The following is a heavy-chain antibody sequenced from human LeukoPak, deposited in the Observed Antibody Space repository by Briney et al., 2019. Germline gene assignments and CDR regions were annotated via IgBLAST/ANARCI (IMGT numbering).Heavy chain of an antibody. CDR3: SKDLEYTTHGYYFDY. J-gene: IGHJ4*02. Sequence: AGGSLRLSCTASGFTFRSYAINWLRQAPGKGLEWVSGIGAGGTFTYYADSVKGRFTIFRDNSRKTLYLQMNSLKAGDTAVYYCSKDLEYTTHGYYFDYWGQGTLVTVSS. CDR1: GFTFRSYA. CDR2: IGAGGTFT. D-gene: IGHD1-26*01. V-gene: IGHV3-23*01.